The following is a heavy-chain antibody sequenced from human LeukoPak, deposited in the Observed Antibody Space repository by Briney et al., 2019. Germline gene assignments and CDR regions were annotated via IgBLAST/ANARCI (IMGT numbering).Heavy chain of an antibody. J-gene: IGHJ6*02. CDR1: GGSISSYY. D-gene: IGHD6-19*01. V-gene: IGHV4-59*01. Sequence: PSETLSLTCTVSGGSISSYYWSWIRQPPGKGLEWIAYFYHSETTNYNPSGSTNYNPSLKSRVTISVDTSKNQFSLKLSSVTAADTAVYYCARDHEQWQVAGTGPYYYYYGMDVWGQGTTVTVSS. CDR3: ARDHEQWQVAGTGPYYYYYGMDV. CDR2: FYHSETTNYNPSGST.